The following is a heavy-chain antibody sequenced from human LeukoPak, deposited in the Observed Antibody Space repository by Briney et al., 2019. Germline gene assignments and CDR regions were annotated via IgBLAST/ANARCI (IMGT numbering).Heavy chain of an antibody. Sequence: GGSLRLSCAASGFNLSNYAMHWVRQPAGEGLEWVSALGTAGDTFYPGSVKGRFTISRDNAKKSLFLQMNSLRAEDTAVYYCARQNTPHGNFDYWGQGTLVTVSS. CDR3: ARQNTPHGNFDY. D-gene: IGHD5-24*01. V-gene: IGHV3-13*01. CDR2: LGTAGDT. J-gene: IGHJ4*02. CDR1: GFNLSNYA.